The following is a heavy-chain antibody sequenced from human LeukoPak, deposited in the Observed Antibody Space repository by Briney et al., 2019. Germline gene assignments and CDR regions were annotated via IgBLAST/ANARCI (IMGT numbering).Heavy chain of an antibody. J-gene: IGHJ4*02. CDR3: ARVVTFGKLLPDY. D-gene: IGHD3-10*01. CDR2: ISNTGST. Sequence: SETLSLTCTVSGGSVSSESFYWGWIRQPPGKGLEWIGYISNTGSTNYNPSLKSRVAISVDTSKNQFSLKLISVTAADTAVYYCARVVTFGKLLPDYWGQGTLVTVSS. V-gene: IGHV4-61*01. CDR1: GGSVSSESFY.